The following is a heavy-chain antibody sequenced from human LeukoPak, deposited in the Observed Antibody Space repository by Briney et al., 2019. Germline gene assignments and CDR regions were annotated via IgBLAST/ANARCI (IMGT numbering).Heavy chain of an antibody. V-gene: IGHV4-39*07. D-gene: IGHD2-15*01. CDR2: IYYSGST. CDR3: ARVEGGYFDP. J-gene: IGHJ5*02. CDR1: GGSISSGSYY. Sequence: PSETLSLTCTVSGGSISSGSYYWGWIRQPPGKGLEWIGNIYYSGSTYYNPSLKSRVSISVDTSKNQFSLKLTSVTAADTAVYYCARVEGGYFDPWGQGTLVTVSS.